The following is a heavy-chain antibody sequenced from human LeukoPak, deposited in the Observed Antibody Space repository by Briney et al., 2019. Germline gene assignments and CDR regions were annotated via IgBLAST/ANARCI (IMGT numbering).Heavy chain of an antibody. J-gene: IGHJ4*02. Sequence: PGGSLRLSCAASGFTFSDAWMTWVRQAPGKGLEWVANIKQDGSEKYYVDSVKGRFTISRDNAKNSLYLQMNSLRAEDTAVYYCARVRLRLGGLSSYFDYWGQGTLVTVSS. CDR3: ARVRLRLGGLSSYFDY. V-gene: IGHV3-7*01. CDR1: GFTFSDAW. D-gene: IGHD3-16*02. CDR2: IKQDGSEK.